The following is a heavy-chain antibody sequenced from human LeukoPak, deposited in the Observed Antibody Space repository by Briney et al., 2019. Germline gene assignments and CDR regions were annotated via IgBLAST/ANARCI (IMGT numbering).Heavy chain of an antibody. V-gene: IGHV4-59*01. CDR3: ARIRYSYGVPYFDY. CDR2: IYYSGST. J-gene: IGHJ4*02. D-gene: IGHD5-18*01. Sequence: PSETLSLTCTVSGDSISSYYWSWIRQPPGKGLEWIGYIYYSGSTNYNPSLKSRVTISVDTSKNQFSLKLSSVTAADTAVYYCARIRYSYGVPYFDYWGQGTLVTVSS. CDR1: GDSISSYY.